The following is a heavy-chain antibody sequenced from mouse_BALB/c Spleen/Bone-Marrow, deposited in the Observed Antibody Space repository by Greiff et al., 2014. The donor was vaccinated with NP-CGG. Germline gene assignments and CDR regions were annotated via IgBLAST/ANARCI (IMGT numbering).Heavy chain of an antibody. Sequence: EVKLVESGGDLVKPGGSLKLSCAASGFTLSSYGMSWVRQTPDKRLEWVATISSGGSYTYYPDRVKGRFTISRDNAKNTLYLQMSSLKSEDTAMYYCARQGYGYDGFDYWGQGTTLTVSS. CDR3: ARQGYGYDGFDY. D-gene: IGHD2-2*01. CDR1: GFTLSSYG. V-gene: IGHV5-6*01. J-gene: IGHJ2*01. CDR2: ISSGGSYT.